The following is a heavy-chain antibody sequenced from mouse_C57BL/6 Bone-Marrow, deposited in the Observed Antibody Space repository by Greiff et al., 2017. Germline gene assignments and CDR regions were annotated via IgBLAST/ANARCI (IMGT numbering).Heavy chain of an antibody. V-gene: IGHV1-15*01. D-gene: IGHD1-1*01. CDR2: IDPETGGT. Sequence: QVQLQQSGAELVRPGASVTLSRKASGYTFTDYEMHWVKQTPVHGLEWIGAIDPETGGTAYNQKFKGKAILTADKSSSTAYMELRSLTSEDSAVYYCTRGGYYGSSSYYAMDYWGQGTSVTVSS. CDR1: GYTFTDYE. J-gene: IGHJ4*01. CDR3: TRGGYYGSSSYYAMDY.